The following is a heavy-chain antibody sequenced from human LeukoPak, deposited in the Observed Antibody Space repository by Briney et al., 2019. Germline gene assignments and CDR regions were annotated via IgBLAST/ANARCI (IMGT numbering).Heavy chain of an antibody. CDR1: GFTFSSHW. CDR3: ARDGYSFGHDFDY. J-gene: IGHJ4*02. V-gene: IGHV3-74*01. Sequence: AGGSLRLSCAASGFTFSSHWMHWVRHTPGKGLVWVSRIKGDGSSTSYADSVKGRFTISRDNAKNTLYLQMNSLRAEDTAVYYCARDGYSFGHDFDYWGQGTLVTVSS. CDR2: IKGDGSST. D-gene: IGHD5-18*01.